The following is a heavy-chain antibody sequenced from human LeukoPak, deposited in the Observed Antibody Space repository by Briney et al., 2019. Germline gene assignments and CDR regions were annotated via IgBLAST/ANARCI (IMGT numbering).Heavy chain of an antibody. D-gene: IGHD6-19*01. Sequence: SETLSLTCTVSGGSISSYYWSWIRQPPGKGLESIGYIYYSGSTNYNPSLKSRVTISVDTSKNQFSLKLSSVTAADTAVYYCARRSSGPSMKYYYGMDVWGQGTTVTVSS. CDR1: GGSISSYY. CDR3: ARRSSGPSMKYYYGMDV. V-gene: IGHV4-59*08. J-gene: IGHJ6*02. CDR2: IYYSGST.